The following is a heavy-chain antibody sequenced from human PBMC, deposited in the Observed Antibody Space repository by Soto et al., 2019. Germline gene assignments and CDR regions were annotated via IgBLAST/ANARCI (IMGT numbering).Heavy chain of an antibody. J-gene: IGHJ5*02. V-gene: IGHV3-11*01. D-gene: IGHD3-16*01. CDR2: ISKSGSII. CDR1: GFTFSDYY. CDR3: ARDLSPYSDYYDESTSETWFDP. Sequence: PGGSLRLSCAASGFTFSDYYMSWLRQPPGKGLEWVSYISKSGSIIHFADSVKGRFAISRDNAENTLYLQMSSLRAEDTALYYCARDLSPYSDYYDESTSETWFDPWGQGTLVTVSS.